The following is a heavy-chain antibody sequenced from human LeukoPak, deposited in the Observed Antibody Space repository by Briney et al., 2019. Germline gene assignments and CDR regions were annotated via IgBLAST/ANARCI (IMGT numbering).Heavy chain of an antibody. CDR3: ARDLSLAAAGPTKKDNWFDP. V-gene: IGHV4-4*07. CDR2: IYSSGST. J-gene: IGHJ5*02. CDR1: GGSISIYY. Sequence: SETLSLTCTVSGGSISIYYWSWIRQPAGNRLEWIGRIYSSGSTNYNPSLKSRVTMSVDPSKNLFSLKLRSVTAADTAVYYCARDLSLAAAGPTKKDNWFDPWGPGTLVTVTS. D-gene: IGHD6-13*01.